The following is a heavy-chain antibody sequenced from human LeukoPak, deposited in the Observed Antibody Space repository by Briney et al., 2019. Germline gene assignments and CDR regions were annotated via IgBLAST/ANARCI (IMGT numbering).Heavy chain of an antibody. Sequence: PGGSLRLSCAASGFTFSSYAMSWVRQAPGNGLGWVSTISGSVGSTYYADSVKGRFTISRDNSKNTLYLQMNSLRAEDTAIYYCAKDRGGATTRGFDYWGQGTLVTVSS. D-gene: IGHD1-26*01. CDR3: AKDRGGATTRGFDY. CDR2: ISGSVGST. CDR1: GFTFSSYA. J-gene: IGHJ4*02. V-gene: IGHV3-23*01.